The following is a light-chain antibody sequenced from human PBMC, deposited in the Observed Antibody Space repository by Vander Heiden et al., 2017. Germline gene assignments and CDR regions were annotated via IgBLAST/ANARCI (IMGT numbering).Light chain of an antibody. CDR1: QSISSY. CDR2: AAS. CDR3: QQSYSTPVFT. Sequence: DIQMTQSPSSLSASVGDRVTITCRASQSISSYLNWYQQKPGKAPKLLIYAASSWQSGVPSRFSGSGSGTDFTLTISSLQPEDFATYYCQQSYSTPVFTFGHGTKVDIK. J-gene: IGKJ3*01. V-gene: IGKV1-39*01.